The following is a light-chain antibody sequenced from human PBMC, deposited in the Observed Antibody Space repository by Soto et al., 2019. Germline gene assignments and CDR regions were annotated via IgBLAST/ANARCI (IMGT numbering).Light chain of an antibody. Sequence: DMVLTQSPGTLSLSRGEGATLSCRARQSITSYLAWYQQKPGQAPRLLIYDVSNRATGIPARFSGSGSGTDFTLTISSLEPEDVANYYCQKYNSAPLTFGGGTKVDI. CDR1: QSITSY. V-gene: IGKV3-11*01. J-gene: IGKJ4*01. CDR3: QKYNSAPLT. CDR2: DVS.